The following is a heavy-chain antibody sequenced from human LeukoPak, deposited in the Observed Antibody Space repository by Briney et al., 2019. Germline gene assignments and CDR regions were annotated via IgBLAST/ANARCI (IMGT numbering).Heavy chain of an antibody. D-gene: IGHD2-2*01. Sequence: GSLRLSCAASGFTFSSYWMSWVRQAPGKGLEWVANIKQDGSKKYYVDSVKGRFTISRDNAKNSLYLQMNSLRAEDTAVYYCARDDCSSISCYHNWFEPWGQGTLVTVSS. J-gene: IGHJ5*02. CDR1: GFTFSSYW. CDR2: IKQDGSKK. CDR3: ARDDCSSISCYHNWFEP. V-gene: IGHV3-7*01.